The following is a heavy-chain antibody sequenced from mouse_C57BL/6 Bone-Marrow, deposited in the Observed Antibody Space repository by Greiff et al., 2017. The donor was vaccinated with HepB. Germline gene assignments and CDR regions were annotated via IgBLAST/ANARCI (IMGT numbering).Heavy chain of an antibody. V-gene: IGHV6-6*01. CDR3: HITTVVAHWYFDV. CDR2: IRNKANNHAT. J-gene: IGHJ1*03. Sequence: EVKLQESGGGLVQPGGSMKLSCAASGFTFSDAWMDWVRQSPEKGLEWVAEIRNKANNHATYYAESVKGRFTISRDDSKSSVYLQMNSLRAEDTGIYYCHITTVVAHWYFDVRGTGTTVTVSS. CDR1: GFTFSDAW. D-gene: IGHD1-1*01.